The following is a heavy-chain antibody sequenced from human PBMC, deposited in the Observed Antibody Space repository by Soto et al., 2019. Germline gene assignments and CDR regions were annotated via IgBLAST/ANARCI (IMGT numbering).Heavy chain of an antibody. CDR2: INHSGST. V-gene: IGHV4-34*01. CDR1: GESFSGYY. Sequence: SETLSLTCAVYGESFSGYYWSWIRQPPGKGLEWIGEINHSGSTNYNPSLKSRVTISVDTSKNQFSLKLSSVTAADTAVYYCARVRGYSYGPFDYWGQGTLVTVSS. CDR3: ARVRGYSYGPFDY. D-gene: IGHD5-18*01. J-gene: IGHJ4*02.